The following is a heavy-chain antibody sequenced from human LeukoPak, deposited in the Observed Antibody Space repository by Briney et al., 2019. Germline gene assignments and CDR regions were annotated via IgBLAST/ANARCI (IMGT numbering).Heavy chain of an antibody. D-gene: IGHD6-19*01. V-gene: IGHV3-21*01. CDR2: ISSSSSYI. Sequence: GGSLRLSCAASGFTFSSYSMNWVRQAPGKGLEWVSSISSSSSYIYYADSVKGRFTISRDNAKNSLYLQMNSLRAGDTAVYYCARDRQWLVQRYYYGMDVWGQGTTVTVSS. J-gene: IGHJ6*02. CDR3: ARDRQWLVQRYYYGMDV. CDR1: GFTFSSYS.